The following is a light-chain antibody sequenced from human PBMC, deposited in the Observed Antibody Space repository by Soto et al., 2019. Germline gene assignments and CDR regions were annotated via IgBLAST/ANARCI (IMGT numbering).Light chain of an antibody. V-gene: IGLV2-23*02. CDR1: SSDVGSHNL. J-gene: IGLJ7*01. CDR3: CSYGGSRAV. CDR2: EVI. Sequence: QSALTQPASVSGSPGQSITISCTGTSSDVGSHNLVSWYQQHPCQAPKLMIYEVIKRPLGVSTRFSASKSGNTASLTISGLQAEDEADYYCCSYGGSRAVFGGGTQLTVL.